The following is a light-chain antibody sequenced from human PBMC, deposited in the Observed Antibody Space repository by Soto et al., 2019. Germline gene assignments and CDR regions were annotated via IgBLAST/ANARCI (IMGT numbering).Light chain of an antibody. Sequence: QSALTQPPSASGSLGQSVTISCTGTSSDVGGYNYVSWYQQHPGKAPKLMIYEVNKRPSGVPDRFSGAKSGNTASLTVSGLQAEDEADYYCNSYAGNSNGVFGGGTKLTVL. CDR1: SSDVGGYNY. CDR2: EVN. CDR3: NSYAGNSNGV. J-gene: IGLJ3*02. V-gene: IGLV2-8*01.